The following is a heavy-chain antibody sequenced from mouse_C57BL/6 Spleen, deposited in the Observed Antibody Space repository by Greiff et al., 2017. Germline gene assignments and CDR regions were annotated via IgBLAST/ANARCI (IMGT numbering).Heavy chain of an antibody. D-gene: IGHD1-1*01. Sequence: QVQLQQSGPELVKPGASVKISCKASGYAFSSSWMNWVKQRPGKGLEWIGRIYPGDGDPNYNGKFKGKATLTADKSSSTAYMQLSSLTSEDSAVYVCARGYSSGPWYAYWGQGTLVTVSA. CDR3: ARGYSSGPWYAY. CDR2: IYPGDGDP. V-gene: IGHV1-82*01. J-gene: IGHJ3*01. CDR1: GYAFSSSW.